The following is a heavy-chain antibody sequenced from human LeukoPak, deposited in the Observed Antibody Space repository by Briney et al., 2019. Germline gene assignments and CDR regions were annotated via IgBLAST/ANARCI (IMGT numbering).Heavy chain of an antibody. Sequence: GGSLRLSCAASGFTFSTYSMNWVRQAPGKELEWVSSISSGSSYIYYADSMKGRFTISRDNAKNSLYLQMNSLRAEDTAVYYCARGGYYFDSWGHGTLVTVSS. CDR3: ARGGYYFDS. V-gene: IGHV3-21*01. CDR1: GFTFSTYS. J-gene: IGHJ4*01. CDR2: ISSGSSYI.